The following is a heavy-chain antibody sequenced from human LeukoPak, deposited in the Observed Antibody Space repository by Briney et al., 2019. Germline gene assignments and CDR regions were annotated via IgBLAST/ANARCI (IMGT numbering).Heavy chain of an antibody. D-gene: IGHD6-19*01. CDR1: GFIFSSYR. V-gene: IGHV3-21*01. CDR2: ISRGSYI. CDR3: ARGTYSSGWLEFSDFDF. Sequence: GGSLRLSCAASGFIFSSYRMNWVRRAPGKGLEWVSSISRGSYIYYADSVKGRFTISRDNAMNSLYLEINSLRAEDTAVYYCARGTYSSGWLEFSDFDFWGQGILVTVSS. J-gene: IGHJ4*02.